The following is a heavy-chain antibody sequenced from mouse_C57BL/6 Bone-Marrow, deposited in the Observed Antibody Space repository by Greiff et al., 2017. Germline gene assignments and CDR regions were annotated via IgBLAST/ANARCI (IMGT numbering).Heavy chain of an antibody. V-gene: IGHV1-64*01. D-gene: IGHD2-3*01. J-gene: IGHJ3*01. CDR1: GYTFTSYW. Sequence: QVQLQQPGAELVKPGASVKLSCKASGYTFTSYWMHWVKQRPGQGLEWIGMIHPNSGSTNYNEKFKSKATLTVDKPSSTAYMQLSSLTSEDSAVYYCARCSDGTSWFAYWGQGTLVTVSA. CDR2: IHPNSGST. CDR3: ARCSDGTSWFAY.